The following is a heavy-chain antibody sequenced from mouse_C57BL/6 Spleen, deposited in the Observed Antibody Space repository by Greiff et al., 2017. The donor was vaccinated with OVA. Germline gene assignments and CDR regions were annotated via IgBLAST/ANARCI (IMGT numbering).Heavy chain of an antibody. CDR2: IWSDGST. V-gene: IGHV2-6*03. CDR3: ARTDYYGSRAMDY. CDR1: GFSLTSYG. D-gene: IGHD1-1*01. J-gene: IGHJ4*01. Sequence: VQRVESGPGLVAPSQSLSITCTVSGFSLTSYGVHWVRQPPGKGLEWLVVIWSDGSTTYNSALKSRLSISKDNSKCQVFLKMNSRQTDDTAMYYCARTDYYGSRAMDYWGQGTSVTVSS.